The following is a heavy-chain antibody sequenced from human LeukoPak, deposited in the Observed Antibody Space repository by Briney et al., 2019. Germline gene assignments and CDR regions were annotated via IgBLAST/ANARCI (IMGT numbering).Heavy chain of an antibody. Sequence: GRSLRLSCAASGFTFSSYEMSWVRQAPGKGLEWVANIKQDGTERYYADSVKGRFTISRDNAKNSLYLQMSSLRVEDTAVYYCAKVANYYYGSESYYFFEHWGQGTPVTASS. CDR3: AKVANYYYGSESYYFFEH. D-gene: IGHD3-10*01. J-gene: IGHJ4*02. CDR2: IKQDGTER. CDR1: GFTFSSYE. V-gene: IGHV3-7*01.